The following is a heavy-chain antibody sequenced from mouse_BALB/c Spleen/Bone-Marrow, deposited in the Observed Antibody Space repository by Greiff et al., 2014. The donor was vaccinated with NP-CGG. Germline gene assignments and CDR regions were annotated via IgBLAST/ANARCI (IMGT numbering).Heavy chain of an antibody. J-gene: IGHJ3*01. V-gene: IGHV1S56*01. CDR2: IYPGNVNT. CDR3: ARDHYGSSSFAY. Sequence: QVQLQQSGPELVKPGASVRISCKASGYTFTSYYIHWVKQRPGQGLEWIGWIYPGNVNTKYNEKFKGKATLTADKSSSTAYMQLSSLTSEDSAVYFCARDHYGSSSFAYWGQGTLVTVSA. D-gene: IGHD1-1*01. CDR1: GYTFTSYY.